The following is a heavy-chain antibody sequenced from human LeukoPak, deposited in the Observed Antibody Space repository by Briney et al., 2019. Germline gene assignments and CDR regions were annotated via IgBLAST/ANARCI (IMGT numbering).Heavy chain of an antibody. CDR2: IYSSGRT. Sequence: SETLSLTCTVSGGSMSSSFWSWIRQPAGKGLEWFGRIYSSGRTNYNPSLKSRVTLSLDTSKNQFSLKLTSVTAADTAVYYCARDPDRYYFDYWGQGTLVTVSS. V-gene: IGHV4-4*07. J-gene: IGHJ4*02. CDR3: ARDPDRYYFDY. CDR1: GGSMSSSF.